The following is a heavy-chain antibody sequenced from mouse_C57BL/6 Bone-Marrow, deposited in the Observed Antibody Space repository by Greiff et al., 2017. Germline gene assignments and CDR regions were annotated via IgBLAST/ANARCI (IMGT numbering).Heavy chain of an antibody. CDR3: TRDRGNWDFDY. CDR2: ISSGGDYI. J-gene: IGHJ2*01. CDR1: GFTFSSYA. V-gene: IGHV5-9-1*02. D-gene: IGHD4-1*01. Sequence: EVMLVESGEGLVKPGGSLKLSCAASGFTFSSYAMSWVRQTPEKRLEWVAYISSGGDYIYYADTVKGRFTISRDNARNTLYLQMSSLKSEDTAMYYCTRDRGNWDFDYWGQGTTLTVSS.